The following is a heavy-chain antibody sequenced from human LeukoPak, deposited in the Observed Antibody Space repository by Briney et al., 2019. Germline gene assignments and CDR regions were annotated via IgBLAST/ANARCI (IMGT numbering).Heavy chain of an antibody. V-gene: IGHV3-21*01. Sequence: PGGSLRLSCAASGFTFSSYSMNWVRQAPGKGLEWVSSISSSSSYIYYADSVKGRFTISRDNAKNSLYLQMNSLRAEDTAVYYCASQGDYYDRPHSYWGQGTLVTVSS. CDR2: ISSSSSYI. D-gene: IGHD3-22*01. J-gene: IGHJ4*02. CDR1: GFTFSSYS. CDR3: ASQGDYYDRPHSY.